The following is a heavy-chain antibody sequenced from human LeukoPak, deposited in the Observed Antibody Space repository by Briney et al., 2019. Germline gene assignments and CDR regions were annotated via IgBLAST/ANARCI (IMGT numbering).Heavy chain of an antibody. CDR2: ISYDGSNK. CDR1: GFTFSSYG. Sequence: QSGGSLRLSCAASGFTFSSYGMQWVRQAPGKGLKWVAVISYDGSNKYYADSVKGRFTISRDNSKNTLFLQMNSLRAEDTAVYYCGKDLLSFYYDGSDYPFDYWGQGTLVTVSS. J-gene: IGHJ4*02. D-gene: IGHD3-22*01. CDR3: GKDLLSFYYDGSDYPFDY. V-gene: IGHV3-30*18.